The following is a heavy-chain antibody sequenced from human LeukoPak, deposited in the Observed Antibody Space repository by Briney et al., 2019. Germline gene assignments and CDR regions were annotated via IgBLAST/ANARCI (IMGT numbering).Heavy chain of an antibody. CDR3: ANGYYYALGSYCQPFDF. J-gene: IGHJ4*02. Sequence: PSETLSLTCAVSGGSNSRGGYSWNWVRQPPGKGLEWIGYISHSGSPYYNPSLKSRVTISLDRSKNQFSLKLTSVTAADTAMYYCANGYYYALGSYCQPFDFWGQGTLVTVSS. CDR1: GGSNSRGGYS. V-gene: IGHV4-30-2*01. D-gene: IGHD3-10*01. CDR2: ISHSGSP.